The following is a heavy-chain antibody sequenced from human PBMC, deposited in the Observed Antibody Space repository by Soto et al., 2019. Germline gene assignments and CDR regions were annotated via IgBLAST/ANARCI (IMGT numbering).Heavy chain of an antibody. CDR2: IWYDGSNK. V-gene: IGHV3-33*01. CDR3: AREASDFWSGYYDWFDH. J-gene: IGHJ5*02. Sequence: GSLRLSCAASGFTFSSYGMHWVRQAPGKGLEWVAVIWYDGSNKYYADSVKGRFTISRDNSKNTLYLQMNSLRAEDTAVYYCAREASDFWSGYYDWFDHWGQGTLVTVSS. CDR1: GFTFSSYG. D-gene: IGHD3-3*01.